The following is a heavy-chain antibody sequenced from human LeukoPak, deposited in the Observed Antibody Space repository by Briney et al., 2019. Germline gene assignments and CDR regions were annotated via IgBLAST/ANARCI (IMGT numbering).Heavy chain of an antibody. J-gene: IGHJ4*02. Sequence: GGSLRLSCAASGFTFSSYAMHWVRQAPGKGLEWVAVISYDGSNKYYADSVKGRFTISRDNSKNTLYLQMNSLRAEDTAVYYCAEGATPFDYWGQGTLVTVSS. V-gene: IGHV3-30-3*01. CDR3: AEGATPFDY. D-gene: IGHD1-26*01. CDR1: GFTFSSYA. CDR2: ISYDGSNK.